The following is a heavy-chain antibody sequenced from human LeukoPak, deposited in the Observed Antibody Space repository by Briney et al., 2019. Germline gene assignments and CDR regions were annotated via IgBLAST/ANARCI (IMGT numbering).Heavy chain of an antibody. CDR2: IYYSGST. Sequence: SETLSLTCTVSGDSINGFYWSWIRQPPGKGLEWIGYIYYSGSTNYNPSLKSRVTISVDTSKNQFSLKLSSVTAADTAVYYCAREGVVPAAIVGAGYYYYMDVWGKGTTVTVSS. D-gene: IGHD2-2*01. CDR3: AREGVVPAAIVGAGYYYYMDV. V-gene: IGHV4-59*01. J-gene: IGHJ6*03. CDR1: GDSINGFY.